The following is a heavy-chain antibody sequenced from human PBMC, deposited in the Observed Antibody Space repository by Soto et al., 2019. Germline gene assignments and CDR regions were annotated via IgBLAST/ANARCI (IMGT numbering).Heavy chain of an antibody. CDR1: GGSFSGYY. V-gene: IGHV4-34*01. J-gene: IGHJ4*02. CDR3: ARGRKVNRPLRIAAAAIFDY. CDR2: INHSGST. D-gene: IGHD6-13*01. Sequence: SETLSLTCAVYGGSFSGYYWSWIRQPPGKGLEWIGEINHSGSTNYNPSLKSRVTISVDTSKNQFSLKLSSVTAADTAVYYGARGRKVNRPLRIAAAAIFDYWGQGTLVTVSS.